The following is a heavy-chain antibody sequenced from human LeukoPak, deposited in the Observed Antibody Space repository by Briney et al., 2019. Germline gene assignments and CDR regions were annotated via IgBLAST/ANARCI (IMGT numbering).Heavy chain of an antibody. V-gene: IGHV4-31*11. Sequence: ASETLSLTCAVYGGSFSGYYWSWIRQHPGKGLEWIGYIYYSGSTYYNPSLKSRVTISVDTSKNQFSLKLSSVTAADTAVYYCARDGPAYSSARGWFDPWGQGTLVTVSS. J-gene: IGHJ5*02. CDR3: ARDGPAYSSARGWFDP. CDR2: IYYSGST. CDR1: GGSFSGYY. D-gene: IGHD6-25*01.